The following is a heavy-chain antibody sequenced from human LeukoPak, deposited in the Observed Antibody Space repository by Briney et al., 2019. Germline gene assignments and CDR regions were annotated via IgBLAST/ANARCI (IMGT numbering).Heavy chain of an antibody. V-gene: IGHV3-23*01. CDR1: GFTFSSYA. CDR3: AKEGAITMIVVVSPDAFDI. D-gene: IGHD3-22*01. J-gene: IGHJ3*02. CDR2: ISGSGGST. Sequence: PGGSLRLSCAASGFTFSSYAMSWVRQAPGKGLEWVSAISGSGGSTYYADSVKGRFTISRDNSKNTLYLQMNSLRAEDTAVYYCAKEGAITMIVVVSPDAFDIWGQGTMVTVSS.